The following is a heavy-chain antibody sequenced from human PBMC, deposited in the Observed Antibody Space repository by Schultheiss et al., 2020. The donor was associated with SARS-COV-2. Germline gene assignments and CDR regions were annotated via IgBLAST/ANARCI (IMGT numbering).Heavy chain of an antibody. J-gene: IGHJ4*02. CDR1: GYSISSGYY. CDR3: ARDGSSSSAIAY. CDR2: IYYSGST. Sequence: SETLSLTCTVSGYSISSGYYWGWIRQPPGKGLEWIGSIYYSGSTNSNPSLKSRVTMSVDTSKNQFSLQLSSVTAADTAVYYCARDGSSSSAIAYWGQGTLVTVSS. V-gene: IGHV4-38-2*02. D-gene: IGHD6-6*01.